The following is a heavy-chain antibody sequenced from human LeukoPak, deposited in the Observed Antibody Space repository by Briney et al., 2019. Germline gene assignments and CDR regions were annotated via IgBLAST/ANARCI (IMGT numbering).Heavy chain of an antibody. CDR2: IMPLFGTA. CDR1: GGTFNSYA. Sequence: PWASVKVSCKASGGTFNSYAISWVRQAPGQGLEWMGGIMPLFGTANYAQEFQGRVTFTTDESASTAYMEVSSLRSEDTAVYYCASGSLGDGYGVGGYYQYMDVWGKGTTVTVSS. D-gene: IGHD5-24*01. V-gene: IGHV1-69*05. CDR3: ASGSLGDGYGVGGYYQYMDV. J-gene: IGHJ6*03.